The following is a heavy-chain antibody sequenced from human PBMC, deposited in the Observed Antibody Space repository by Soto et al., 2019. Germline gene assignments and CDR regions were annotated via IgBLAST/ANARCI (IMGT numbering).Heavy chain of an antibody. CDR3: VSSTVTTGAFDI. D-gene: IGHD4-17*01. CDR2: INPNSGGT. V-gene: IGHV1-2*02. CDR1: GYTFTGYY. J-gene: IGHJ3*02. Sequence: ASVKVSCKASGYTFTGYYMHWVRQAPGQGLEWMGWINPNSGGTNYAQKFQGRVTMTRDTSISTAYMELSRLRSDDTAVYYCVSSTVTTGAFDIWGQGTMVTVSS.